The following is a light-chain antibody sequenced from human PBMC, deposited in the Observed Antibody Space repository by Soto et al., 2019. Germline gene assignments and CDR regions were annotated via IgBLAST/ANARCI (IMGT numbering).Light chain of an antibody. CDR3: VLYMGSGILV. Sequence: QTVVTQEPSFSASPGRTVTLTCGLSSGAVSTSYYPSWYQQTPGQAPRTLIYGTNIRSSGVPARFSGSILGYKAALTITGAQADDESNYYCVLYMGSGILVFGGGTKLTVL. V-gene: IGLV8-61*01. CDR2: GTN. J-gene: IGLJ2*01. CDR1: SGAVSTSYY.